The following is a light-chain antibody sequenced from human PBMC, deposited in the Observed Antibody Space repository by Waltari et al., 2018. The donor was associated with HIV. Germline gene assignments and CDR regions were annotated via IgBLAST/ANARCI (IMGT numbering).Light chain of an antibody. Sequence: EIVLTQSPGTLSLSPGERATFSCRASQSVSSRYLVWDQQKPGQAPRLLIYGASSRATGIPDRFSGSGSGIDFTLTISRLGPEDFAVYYCQQYGSSVTFGQGTKLEIK. J-gene: IGKJ2*01. CDR2: GAS. CDR3: QQYGSSVT. V-gene: IGKV3-20*01. CDR1: QSVSSRY.